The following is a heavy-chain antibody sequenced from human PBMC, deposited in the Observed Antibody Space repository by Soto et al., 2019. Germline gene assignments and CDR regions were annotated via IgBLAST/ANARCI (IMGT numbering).Heavy chain of an antibody. J-gene: IGHJ6*02. CDR3: ARVWDSSSWYTGYYYYGMDV. CDR2: IGTAGDT. V-gene: IGHV3-13*01. D-gene: IGHD6-13*01. CDR1: GFTFSSYD. Sequence: LRLSCAASGFTFSSYDMHWVRQATGKGLEWVSAIGTAGDTYYPGSVKGRFTISRENAKNSLYLQMNSLRAGDTAVYYCARVWDSSSWYTGYYYYGMDVWGQGTTVTVSS.